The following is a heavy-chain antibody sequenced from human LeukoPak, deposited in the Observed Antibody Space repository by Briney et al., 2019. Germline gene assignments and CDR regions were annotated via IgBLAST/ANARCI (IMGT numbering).Heavy chain of an antibody. CDR2: IKQDGSEK. J-gene: IGHJ4*02. D-gene: IGHD3-9*01. Sequence: GGSLRLSCAASGFTFSNAWMSWVRQAPGKGLEWVANIKQDGSEKYYVDSVKGRFTISRDNAKNSLYLQMNSLRAEDTAVYYCAREGDILTGYTSPFDYWGQGTLVTVSS. CDR1: GFTFSNAW. CDR3: AREGDILTGYTSPFDY. V-gene: IGHV3-7*01.